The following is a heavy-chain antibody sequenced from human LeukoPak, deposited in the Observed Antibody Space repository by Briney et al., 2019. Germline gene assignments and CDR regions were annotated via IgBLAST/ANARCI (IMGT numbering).Heavy chain of an antibody. CDR2: ISGSGGST. CDR3: AKTGSRGGTFRPSYYYYMDV. Sequence: GGSLRLSCAASGFTFSSYGMSWVRQAPGKGLEWVSAISGSGGSTYYADSVKGRFTISRDNSKNTLYLQMNSLRPEDTAVYYCAKTGSRGGTFRPSYYYYMDVWGEGTTVTISS. CDR1: GFTFSSYG. D-gene: IGHD3-9*01. J-gene: IGHJ6*03. V-gene: IGHV3-23*01.